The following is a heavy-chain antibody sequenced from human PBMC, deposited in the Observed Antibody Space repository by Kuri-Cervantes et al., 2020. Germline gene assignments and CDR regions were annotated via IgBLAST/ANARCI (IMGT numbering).Heavy chain of an antibody. CDR2: IRYDGSNK. Sequence: GGSLRLSCTGSGFTFNTYSMHWVRQAPGKGLEWVAFIRYDGSNKYYADSVKGRFTISRDNSKNTLYLQMNSLRAEDTAVYYCAKDFCSGGSCSDYYYYYMDVWGKGTTVTVSS. D-gene: IGHD2-15*01. V-gene: IGHV3-30*02. CDR3: AKDFCSGGSCSDYYYYYMDV. J-gene: IGHJ6*03. CDR1: GFTFNTYS.